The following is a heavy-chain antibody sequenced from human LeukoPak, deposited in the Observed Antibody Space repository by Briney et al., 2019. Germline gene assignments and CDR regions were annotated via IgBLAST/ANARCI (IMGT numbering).Heavy chain of an antibody. CDR1: GFTVSSNY. V-gene: IGHV3-23*01. J-gene: IGHJ4*02. Sequence: GGSLRLSCAASGFTVSSNYMSWVRQAPGKGLEWVSTISGSDGSTYYADSVKGRFTISRDNSKNTLYLQMNSQRAEDTAVYYCAKDSDSGYDFSNFDYWGQGTLVTVSS. CDR2: ISGSDGST. D-gene: IGHD5-12*01. CDR3: AKDSDSGYDFSNFDY.